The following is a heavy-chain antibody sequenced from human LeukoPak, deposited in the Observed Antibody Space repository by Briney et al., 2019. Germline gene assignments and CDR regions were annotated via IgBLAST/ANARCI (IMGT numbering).Heavy chain of an antibody. J-gene: IGHJ6*04. CDR3: ARDCYYGSGSYLSYYYGMDV. CDR1: GFTFSSYG. CDR2: IWYDGSNK. D-gene: IGHD3-10*01. V-gene: IGHV3-33*01. Sequence: GGSLRLSCAASGFTFSSYGMHWVRQAPGKGLEWGAVIWYDGSNKYYADSVKGRFTISRDNSKNTLYLQMNSLRAEDTAVYYCARDCYYGSGSYLSYYYGMDVWGKGTTVTVSS.